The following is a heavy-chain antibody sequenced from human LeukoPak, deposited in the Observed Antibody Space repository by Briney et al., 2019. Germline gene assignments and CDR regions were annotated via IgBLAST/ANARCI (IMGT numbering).Heavy chain of an antibody. J-gene: IGHJ6*02. Sequence: GGSLRLSCATSGFTVSSSYLSWVRQAPGKGLEWVSVIYSDGSTYYADSVKGRFTISRDNSKNTLFLQMNSLRAEDTAVYYCVREGNRGYYGMDVWGQGTTVTVSS. V-gene: IGHV3-66*01. CDR1: GFTVSSSY. CDR2: IYSDGST. D-gene: IGHD1-14*01. CDR3: VREGNRGYYGMDV.